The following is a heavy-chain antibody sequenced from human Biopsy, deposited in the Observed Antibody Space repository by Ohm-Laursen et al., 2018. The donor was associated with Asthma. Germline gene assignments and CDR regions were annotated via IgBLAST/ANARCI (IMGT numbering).Heavy chain of an antibody. CDR2: IHYSGST. J-gene: IGHJ5*02. CDR3: ARASVAASSNCFDP. V-gene: IGHV4-30-4*01. D-gene: IGHD6-19*01. CDR1: GASIKTDDHC. Sequence: SQTLSLTCTVSGASIKTDDHCWRWLRQPPGKGLEWVGFIHYSGSTSYNLSLKGGVTISVDTSKNQFALKLSYVTAADTAVYYCARASVAASSNCFDPWGQGTLVTVSS.